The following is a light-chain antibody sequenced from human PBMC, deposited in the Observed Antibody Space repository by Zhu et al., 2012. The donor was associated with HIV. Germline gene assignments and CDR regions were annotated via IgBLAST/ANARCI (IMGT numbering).Light chain of an antibody. V-gene: IGKV3-20*01. CDR1: QTVSRNY. CDR3: QHYVPSPMYT. Sequence: EIVLTQSPGTLSLSPGERATLSCRASQTVSRNYLAWYQQKPGQAPRLLIYGASRRVTGIPDRFSGSGSGTDFTLTISRLEPEDFAVYYCQHYVPSPMYTFGQGTKAGDPT. CDR2: GAS. J-gene: IGKJ2*01.